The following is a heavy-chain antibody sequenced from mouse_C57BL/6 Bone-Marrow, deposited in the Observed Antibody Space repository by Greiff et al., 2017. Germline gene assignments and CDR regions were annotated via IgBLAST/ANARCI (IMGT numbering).Heavy chain of an antibody. Sequence: VKLQESGAELAKPGASVKLSCKASGYTFTSYWMHWVKQRPGQGLEWIGYINPSSGYTKYNQKFKDKATLTADKSSSTAYMQLSSLTYDDSAVYYCARGGDFTTVVATTSPFDYWGQGTTLTVSS. D-gene: IGHD1-1*01. J-gene: IGHJ2*01. CDR3: ARGGDFTTVVATTSPFDY. CDR2: INPSSGYT. CDR1: GYTFTSYW. V-gene: IGHV1-7*01.